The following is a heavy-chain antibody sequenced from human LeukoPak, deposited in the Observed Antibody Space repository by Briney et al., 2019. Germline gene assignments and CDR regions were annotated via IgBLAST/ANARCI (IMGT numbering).Heavy chain of an antibody. V-gene: IGHV3-30-3*01. CDR2: ISYDGSNK. J-gene: IGHJ4*02. Sequence: PGGSLRLSCAASGFTFSSYAMHWVRQAPGEGLEWVAVISYDGSNKYYADSVKGRFTISRDNSKNALYLQMNSLRAEDTAVYYCARASAAGIMLDSWGQGTLVTVSS. CDR3: ARASAAGIMLDS. D-gene: IGHD6-13*01. CDR1: GFTFSSYA.